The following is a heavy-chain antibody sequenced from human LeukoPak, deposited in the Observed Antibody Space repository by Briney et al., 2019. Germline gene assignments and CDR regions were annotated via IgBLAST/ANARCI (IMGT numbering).Heavy chain of an antibody. V-gene: IGHV3-23*01. J-gene: IGHJ3*02. D-gene: IGHD3-16*01. CDR3: AKHDYGNFKAYDI. CDR1: GFTFSTHA. CDR2: IGTSSDDT. Sequence: GGSLRLSCTASGFTFSTHAMTWVRQAPGKGLEWVSSIGTSSDDTYYADSVKDRFTFSRDNSKNTLYLQMDSLRAEDTAVYYCAKHDYGNFKAYDIWGQGTTVTVSS.